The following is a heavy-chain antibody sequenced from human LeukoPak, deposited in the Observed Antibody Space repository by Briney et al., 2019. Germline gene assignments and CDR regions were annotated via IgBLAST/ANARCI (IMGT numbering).Heavy chain of an antibody. V-gene: IGHV3-64D*06. CDR1: GFTFSSYA. D-gene: IGHD3-22*01. Sequence: AGGSLRLSCSASGFTFSSYAMHWVRQAPGKGLEYVSAISSNGGSTYYADSVKGRFTISRDNSKNTLYLQMSSLRAEDTAVYYCASGGAHYYDSRPLDYWGQGTLVTVSS. J-gene: IGHJ4*02. CDR3: ASGGAHYYDSRPLDY. CDR2: ISSNGGST.